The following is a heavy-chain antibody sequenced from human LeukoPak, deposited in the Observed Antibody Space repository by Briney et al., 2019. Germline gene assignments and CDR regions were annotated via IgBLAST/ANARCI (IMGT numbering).Heavy chain of an antibody. Sequence: GGSLRLSCAASGFAFSSYAMNWDRQAPGKGREWVSYIGISSSTSIYYADSVRGRFTISRDNAKNSLYLQMNSLRDEDTAVYYCTRGAYEFDYWGQGALVTVSS. V-gene: IGHV3-48*02. CDR1: GFAFSSYA. CDR2: IGISSSTSI. D-gene: IGHD3-16*01. CDR3: TRGAYEFDY. J-gene: IGHJ4*02.